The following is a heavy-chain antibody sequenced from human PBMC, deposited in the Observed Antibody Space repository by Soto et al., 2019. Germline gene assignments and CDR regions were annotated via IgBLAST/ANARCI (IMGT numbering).Heavy chain of an antibody. J-gene: IGHJ6*02. CDR3: ARSLARYYGSGIFYYYGMDV. D-gene: IGHD3-10*01. CDR2: IYPGDSDT. CDR1: GYSFTSYW. Sequence: GESLKISCKGFGYSFTSYWIGWVRQMPGKGLEWMGIIYPGDSDTRYSPSFQGQVTISADKSISTAYLQWSSLKASDTAMYYCARSLARYYGSGIFYYYGMDVWGQGTTVTVS. V-gene: IGHV5-51*01.